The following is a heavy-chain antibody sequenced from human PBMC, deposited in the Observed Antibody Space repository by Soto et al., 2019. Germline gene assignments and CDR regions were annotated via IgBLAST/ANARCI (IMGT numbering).Heavy chain of an antibody. CDR2: ISGGGEST. D-gene: IGHD6-13*01. J-gene: IGHJ4*02. CDR1: GFTSNRYA. CDR3: ARARHGNSWGGSLGY. V-gene: IGHV3-23*01. Sequence: GGSLRLSCAVSGFTSNRYAMSWVRQAPGKGLEWVSGISGGGESTYYADSVKGRFTISRDNSKNTLYLQINSLRADDTAVYYCARARHGNSWGGSLGYWGQGTLVTVSS.